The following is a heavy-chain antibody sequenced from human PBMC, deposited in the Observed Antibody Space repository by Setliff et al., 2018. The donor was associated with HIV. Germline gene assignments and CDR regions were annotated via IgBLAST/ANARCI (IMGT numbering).Heavy chain of an antibody. D-gene: IGHD2-15*01. J-gene: IGHJ6*03. Sequence: GGSLRLSCAASGFAFSTYGMHWVRQAPGKGLEWVAFVQYDGKRIYYGESVNGRFTISRDNPKNTLYLQMNSLRPEDTAVYYCAKDRSVRDYNYHYLDVWGKGTTGTAP. CDR2: VQYDGKRI. V-gene: IGHV3-30*02. CDR1: GFAFSTYG. CDR3: AKDRSVRDYNYHYLDV.